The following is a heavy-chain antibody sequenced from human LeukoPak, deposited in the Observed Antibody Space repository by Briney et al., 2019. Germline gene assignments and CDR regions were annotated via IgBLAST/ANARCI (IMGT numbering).Heavy chain of an antibody. J-gene: IGHJ4*02. CDR2: IYYSGST. D-gene: IGHD3-10*01. CDR1: GGSISSSSYY. V-gene: IGHV4-39*01. Sequence: KPSETLSLTCTVSGGSISSSSYYWGWIRQPPGKGLEWIGSIYYSGSTYYNPSLKSRVTISVDTSKNQFSLKLSSVTAADTAVYYCARQVDDYFASGSFYKDWGQGTLVTVSS. CDR3: ARQVDDYFASGSFYKD.